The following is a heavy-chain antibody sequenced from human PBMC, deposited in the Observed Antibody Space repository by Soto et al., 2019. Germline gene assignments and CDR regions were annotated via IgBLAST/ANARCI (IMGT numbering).Heavy chain of an antibody. CDR1: GDTFTDYY. Sequence: QVQLVQSGAEVKKPRASVKVSCKASGDTFTDYYIHWVRQAPGQGLEWMGTVNPSGGHTTYAQDFLGRMTMTRDTYTSKLYMELTILTFEDTAVYDCARGGHVVVVTAAFDFWGQGTLVTVSS. D-gene: IGHD2-21*02. V-gene: IGHV1-46*01. J-gene: IGHJ4*02. CDR3: ARGGHVVVVTAAFDF. CDR2: VNPSGGHT.